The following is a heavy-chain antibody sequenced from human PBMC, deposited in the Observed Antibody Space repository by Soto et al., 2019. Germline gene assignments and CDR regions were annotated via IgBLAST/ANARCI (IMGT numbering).Heavy chain of an antibody. V-gene: IGHV3-72*01. CDR3: AILPLQRVRGLDSNDY. CDR1: GFTFGDQY. Sequence: GSLRLSCAASGFTFGDQYMDWVRQAPGKGLEWVGRTGNKANSYTTKYAASVKGRFTISRDDSTNSLYLQVNSLKTDDTAVYYCAILPLQRVRGLDSNDYWGQGTLVTVSS. CDR2: TGNKANSYTT. D-gene: IGHD2-21*01. J-gene: IGHJ4*02.